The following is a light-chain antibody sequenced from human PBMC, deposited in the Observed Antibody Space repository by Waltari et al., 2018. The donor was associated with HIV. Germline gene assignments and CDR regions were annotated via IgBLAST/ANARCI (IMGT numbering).Light chain of an antibody. CDR1: TLGDRY. CDR2: QDK. V-gene: IGLV3-1*01. J-gene: IGLJ3*02. Sequence: YELTQPPSVSVSTGQTDSISCTGATLGDRYTSWYQQRPGQSPVLIIDQDKKRPSGIPERFSGSNSGNTATLTISGTQTMDEADYYCQVWDYRGYVMFGGGTKLTVL. CDR3: QVWDYRGYVM.